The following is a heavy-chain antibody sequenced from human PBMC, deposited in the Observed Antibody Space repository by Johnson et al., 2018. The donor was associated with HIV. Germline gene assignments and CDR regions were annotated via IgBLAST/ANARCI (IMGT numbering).Heavy chain of an antibody. V-gene: IGHV3-11*04. Sequence: QVQLVESGGGLVKPGGSLRLSCAASGFTLSDYYMSWIRQAPGKGLEWLSYISSSGSLTYYADSVKGRFTISRDNSKNTLYLQMNSLRAEDTAVYYCARACRDGYTCDAFDIWGQGTMVTVSS. D-gene: IGHD5-24*01. CDR2: ISSSGSLT. CDR3: ARACRDGYTCDAFDI. J-gene: IGHJ3*02. CDR1: GFTLSDYY.